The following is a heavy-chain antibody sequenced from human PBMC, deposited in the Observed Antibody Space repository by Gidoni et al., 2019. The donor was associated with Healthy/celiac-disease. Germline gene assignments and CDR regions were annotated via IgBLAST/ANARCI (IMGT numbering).Heavy chain of an antibody. J-gene: IGHJ4*02. V-gene: IGHV1-69*04. CDR1: GGTFSSYA. D-gene: IGHD6-19*01. Sequence: QVQLVQSGAEVKKPGSSVNVSCKASGGTFSSYAISWVRQAPGQGLEWMGRIIPILGIANYAQKFQGRVTITADKSTSTAYMELSSLRSEDTAVYYCARGPVAGTFDYWGQGTLVTVSS. CDR2: IIPILGIA. CDR3: ARGPVAGTFDY.